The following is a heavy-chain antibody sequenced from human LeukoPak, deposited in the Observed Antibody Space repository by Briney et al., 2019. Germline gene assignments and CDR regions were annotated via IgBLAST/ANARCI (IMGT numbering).Heavy chain of an antibody. CDR1: GFTFSSYA. V-gene: IGHV3-30-3*01. Sequence: PGRSLRLSCAASGFTFSSYAMHWVRQAPGKGLEWVAVISYDGSNKYYADSVKGRFTISRDNSKNTLYLQMNSLRAEDTAVYYCAREDGAFDIWGQGTMVTVSS. CDR3: AREDGAFDI. CDR2: ISYDGSNK. J-gene: IGHJ3*02.